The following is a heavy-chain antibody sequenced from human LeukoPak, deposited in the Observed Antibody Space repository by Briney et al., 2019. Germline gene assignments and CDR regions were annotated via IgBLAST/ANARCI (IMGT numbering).Heavy chain of an antibody. Sequence: GGSLRLSCAASGFTVSRNYMSWVRQAPGKGLEWVSYIDLSGGTLYYVDSVKGRFTVSRDNAKNSLYLQMNNLRAEDTGVYYCARGPPLFDPRGQGTLVAVSS. CDR2: IDLSGGTL. V-gene: IGHV3-11*04. CDR3: ARGPPLFDP. CDR1: GFTVSRNY. J-gene: IGHJ5*02.